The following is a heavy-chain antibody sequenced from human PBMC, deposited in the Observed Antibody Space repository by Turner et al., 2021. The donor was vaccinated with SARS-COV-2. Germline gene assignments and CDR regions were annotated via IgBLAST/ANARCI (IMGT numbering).Heavy chain of an antibody. V-gene: IGHV1-69*01. Sequence: KASGGTFSSYVISWARQAPGQGLEWMGGIIPISSTANYAQKFQGRVTIIADESTSTAYMELSSLRSEDTAVYYCARGKNYYGSGSYYPTHYYYGMDVWGQGTTVTVSS. CDR3: ARGKNYYGSGSYYPTHYYYGMDV. CDR1: GGTFSSYV. D-gene: IGHD3-10*01. CDR2: IIPISSTA. J-gene: IGHJ6*02.